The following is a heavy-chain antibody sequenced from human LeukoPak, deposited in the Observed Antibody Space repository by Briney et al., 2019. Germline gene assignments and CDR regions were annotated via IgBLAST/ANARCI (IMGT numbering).Heavy chain of an antibody. CDR3: AKVVTKYYYGSGSLELRDY. Sequence: PGGSLRLSCAASGFTFSDYYMSWIRQAPGKGLEWVSYISSSGSTIYYADSVKGRFTISRDNAKNSLYLQMNSLRAEDTAVYYCAKVVTKYYYGSGSLELRDYWGQGTLVTVSS. V-gene: IGHV3-11*01. CDR2: ISSSGSTI. J-gene: IGHJ4*02. CDR1: GFTFSDYY. D-gene: IGHD3-10*01.